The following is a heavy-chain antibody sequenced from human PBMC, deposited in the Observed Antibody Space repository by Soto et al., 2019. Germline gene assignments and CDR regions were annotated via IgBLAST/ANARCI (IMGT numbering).Heavy chain of an antibody. J-gene: IGHJ4*02. V-gene: IGHV1-3*01. Sequence: QVQLVQSGAEVKKPGASVKVSCKASGYTFTSYAMHWVRQAPGQRLEWMGWINAGNGNTKYSQKFQGRVTITRDTSASTAYRELSSLRSEDTAVYYCARDGGSSWYFDYWGQGTLVTVSS. D-gene: IGHD6-13*01. CDR2: INAGNGNT. CDR3: ARDGGSSWYFDY. CDR1: GYTFTSYA.